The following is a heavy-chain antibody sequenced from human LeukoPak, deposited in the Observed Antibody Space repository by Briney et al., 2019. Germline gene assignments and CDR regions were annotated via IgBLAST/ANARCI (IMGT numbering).Heavy chain of an antibody. D-gene: IGHD2-2*01. CDR3: ARGGWSSTDFDY. V-gene: IGHV4-31*03. CDR2: IYYSGST. CDR1: GVSISSGGYY. Sequence: SQTLSLTCTVSGVSISSGGYYWSWIRQHPGKGLEWIGYIYYSGSTYYNPSLKSRVTISVDTSKNQFSLKLSSVTAADTAVYYCARGGWSSTDFDYWGQGTLVTVSS. J-gene: IGHJ4*02.